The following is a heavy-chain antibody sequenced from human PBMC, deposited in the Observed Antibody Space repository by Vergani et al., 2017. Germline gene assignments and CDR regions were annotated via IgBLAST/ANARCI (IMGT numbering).Heavy chain of an antibody. Sequence: QVQLVESGGGVVQPGRSLRLSCAASGFTFSSYGMHWVRQAPGKGLEWVAVISYDGSNKYYADSVKGRFTISRDNSKNTLYLQMNSLRAEDTAVYYCAKDEGQELSRAVVINYFDYGGQGTLVTVSS. J-gene: IGHJ4*02. CDR1: GFTFSSYG. V-gene: IGHV3-30*18. CDR3: AKDEGQELSRAVVINYFDY. CDR2: ISYDGSNK. D-gene: IGHD3-22*01.